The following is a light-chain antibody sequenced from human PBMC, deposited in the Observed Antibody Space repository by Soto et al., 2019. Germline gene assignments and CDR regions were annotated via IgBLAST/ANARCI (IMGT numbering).Light chain of an antibody. Sequence: QAVRTQHPSVSGSPGPTVTISCTGTNSDVGRYNSVSWYQQLPGKAPKIIISAVRQRPSGVPDRFSGSKSGNTASLTISGLQADDEADYFCFSYTANDNWVLSGGTKVTVL. CDR1: NSDVGRYNS. V-gene: IGLV2-11*01. CDR3: FSYTANDNWV. CDR2: AVR. J-gene: IGLJ3*02.